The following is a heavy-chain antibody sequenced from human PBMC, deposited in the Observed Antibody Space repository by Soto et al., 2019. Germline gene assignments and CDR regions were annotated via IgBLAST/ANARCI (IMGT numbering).Heavy chain of an antibody. J-gene: IGHJ3*02. V-gene: IGHV1-8*01. CDR3: ASGHYDIFTGYYLFAFDI. D-gene: IGHD3-9*01. CDR2: MNPNSGNT. CDR1: GYTFTSYD. Sequence: QVQLVQSGAEVKKPGASVKVSCKASGYTFTSYDINWVRQATCQGLEWMGWMNPNSGNTGYAQKFQGRVTMTRNTSISTAYMDLSSMRSDDTAVYYCASGHYDIFTGYYLFAFDIWGQGTMVTVFS.